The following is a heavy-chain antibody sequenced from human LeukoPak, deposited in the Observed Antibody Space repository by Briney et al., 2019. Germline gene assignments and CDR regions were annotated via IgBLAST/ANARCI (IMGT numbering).Heavy chain of an antibody. V-gene: IGHV4-34*01. J-gene: IGHJ4*02. Sequence: SETLSLTCAVYGGSFIDYYYTWIRQPPGKGLEWIEEINHSGSTNYNPSLKSRVTISVDTSNHQFSLKLSSVTAADTAVYYCARGGYYTLFDYWGQGTLVTVSS. CDR1: GGSFIDYY. CDR2: INHSGST. CDR3: ARGGYYTLFDY. D-gene: IGHD3-3*01.